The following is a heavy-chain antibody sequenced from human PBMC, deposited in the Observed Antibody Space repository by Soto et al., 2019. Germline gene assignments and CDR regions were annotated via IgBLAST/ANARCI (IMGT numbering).Heavy chain of an antibody. CDR2: ISTGGGSK. V-gene: IGHV3-23*01. Sequence: EVQLLESGGNLVQPGGSLRLSCAASGFTFSSYAMSWVRQAPGKGLECVSTISTGGGSKYYAASVKGRFTISRDNSKNTLYLQMNSLKAEDTAVYYCAIQAGPLDYWGKGTLVTVSS. D-gene: IGHD6-19*01. J-gene: IGHJ4*02. CDR1: GFTFSSYA. CDR3: AIQAGPLDY.